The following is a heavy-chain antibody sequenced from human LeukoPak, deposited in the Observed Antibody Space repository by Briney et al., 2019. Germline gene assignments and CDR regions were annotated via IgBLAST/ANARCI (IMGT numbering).Heavy chain of an antibody. Sequence: GGSLRLSCAASGFTFSSYAMHWVRQAPGKGLEWVAVISYDGSNKYYADSVKGRFTISRDNAKNSLHLQMNSLRAEDTAVYYCARIYDSGNLHFDYWGQGTLVTVSS. CDR2: ISYDGSNK. V-gene: IGHV3-30*04. CDR3: ARIYDSGNLHFDY. D-gene: IGHD1-26*01. J-gene: IGHJ4*02. CDR1: GFTFSSYA.